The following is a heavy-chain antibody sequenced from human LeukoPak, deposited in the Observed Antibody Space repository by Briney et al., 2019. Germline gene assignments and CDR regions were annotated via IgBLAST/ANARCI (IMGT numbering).Heavy chain of an antibody. D-gene: IGHD6-13*01. V-gene: IGHV1-69*13. CDR2: IIPIFGTA. J-gene: IGHJ5*02. CDR3: ARVDEAAAGTHNWFDP. CDR1: GGTFSSYA. Sequence: GASVKVSCKASGGTFSSYAISWVRQAPGQGLEWMGGIIPIFGTANYAQKFQGRVTITADESTSTAYMELSSLRSEDTAVYYCARVDEAAAGTHNWFDPWGQGTLVTVSS.